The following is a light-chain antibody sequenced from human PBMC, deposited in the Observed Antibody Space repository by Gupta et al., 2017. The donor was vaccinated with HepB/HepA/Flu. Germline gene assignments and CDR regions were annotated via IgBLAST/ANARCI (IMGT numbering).Light chain of an antibody. CDR1: QSISNY. Sequence: DIQMTHSPSSLSAPIGDRVTITCRASQSISNYLNWYQQKPGKAPNLLIYAESSLHSGVPSRFSGSGSGTVFTLTISSLQPEDFATYYCQQSYTTLSFGPGTKVDIK. CDR2: AES. CDR3: QQSYTTLS. V-gene: IGKV1-39*01. J-gene: IGKJ3*01.